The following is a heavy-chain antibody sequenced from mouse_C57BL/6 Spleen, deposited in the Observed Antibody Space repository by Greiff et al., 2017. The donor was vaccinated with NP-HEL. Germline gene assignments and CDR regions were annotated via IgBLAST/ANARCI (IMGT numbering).Heavy chain of an antibody. CDR2: INPNNGGT. CDR3: ARIDGSSYWYFDV. Sequence: VQLQQSGPELVKPGASVKISCKASGYTFTDYYMNWVKQSHGKSLEWIGDINPNNGGTSYNQKFKGKATLTVDKSSSTAYMELRSLTSEDSAVDYCARIDGSSYWYFDVWGTGTTVTVSS. J-gene: IGHJ1*03. CDR1: GYTFTDYY. V-gene: IGHV1-26*01. D-gene: IGHD1-1*01.